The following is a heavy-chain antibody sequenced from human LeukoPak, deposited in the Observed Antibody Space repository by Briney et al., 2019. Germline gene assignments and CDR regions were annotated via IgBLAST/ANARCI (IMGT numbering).Heavy chain of an antibody. D-gene: IGHD5-24*01. V-gene: IGHV1-69*04. CDR1: GGTFSSYA. CDR2: IIPILGIA. CDR3: ARGGDGYNSVNDY. Sequence: ASVKVSCKASGGTFSSYAISWVRQSPGQGLEWMGRIIPILGIANYAQKFQGRVTITADKSTSTAYMELSSLRSEDTAVYYCARGGDGYNSVNDYWGQGTLVTVSS. J-gene: IGHJ4*02.